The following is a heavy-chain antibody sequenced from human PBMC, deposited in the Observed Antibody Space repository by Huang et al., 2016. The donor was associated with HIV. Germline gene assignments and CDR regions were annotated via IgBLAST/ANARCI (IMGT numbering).Heavy chain of an antibody. D-gene: IGHD3-9*01. CDR1: GGSIRGYD. V-gene: IGHV4-34*01. CDR3: VRRYRYGYYKNYYALDV. J-gene: IGHJ6*02. CDR2: SNHRVST. Sequence: QVHLQQRGAELLKPSETLSLPSTAYGGSIRGYDWKWIRQPQRKGLEWSGESNHRVSTDYNPSLNSRVTISVDRFETQFALRVTSVTAADTAVYYCVRRYRYGYYKNYYALDVWGQGTTVTVSS.